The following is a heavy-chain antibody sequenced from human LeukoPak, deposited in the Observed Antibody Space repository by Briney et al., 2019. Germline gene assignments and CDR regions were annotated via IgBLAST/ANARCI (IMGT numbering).Heavy chain of an antibody. CDR2: IYHSGST. J-gene: IGHJ5*02. Sequence: PSETLSLTCIVSGYSISSGYYWGWIRQPPGKGLEWIRSIYHSGSTYYNPSLKSRVTISVDTSKNQFSLKLSSVTAADTAVYYCARTPVGYCSSTSCYRNWFDPSGQGTLVTVSS. CDR1: GYSISSGYY. D-gene: IGHD2-2*01. CDR3: ARTPVGYCSSTSCYRNWFDP. V-gene: IGHV4-38-2*02.